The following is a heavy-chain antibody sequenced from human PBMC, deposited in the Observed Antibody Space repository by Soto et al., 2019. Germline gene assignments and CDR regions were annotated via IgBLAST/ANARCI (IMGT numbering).Heavy chain of an antibody. CDR3: ARSGGKQLVSAWYYFDY. V-gene: IGHV3-21*01. J-gene: IGHJ4*02. CDR2: ISSSSSYI. D-gene: IGHD6-13*01. CDR1: GFTFSSYS. Sequence: GGSLRLSCAASGFTFSSYSMNWVRQAPGKGLEWVSSISSSSSYIYYADSVKGRFTISRDNAKNSLYLQMNSLRAEDTAVYYCARSGGKQLVSAWYYFDYWGQGTLVTVSS.